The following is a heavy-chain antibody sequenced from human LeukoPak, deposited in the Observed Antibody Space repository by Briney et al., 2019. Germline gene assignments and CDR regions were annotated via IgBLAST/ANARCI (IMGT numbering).Heavy chain of an antibody. D-gene: IGHD6-13*01. CDR2: IYHSGST. CDR3: ARDLSMIAAAPGN. CDR1: GYSISSGYY. Sequence: SETLSLTCTVSGYSISSGYYWGWIRQPPGKGLEWIGSIYHSGSTYYNPSLKSRVTISVDTSKNQFSLKLSSVTAADTAVYYCARDLSMIAAAPGNWGQGTLVTISS. J-gene: IGHJ4*02. V-gene: IGHV4-38-2*02.